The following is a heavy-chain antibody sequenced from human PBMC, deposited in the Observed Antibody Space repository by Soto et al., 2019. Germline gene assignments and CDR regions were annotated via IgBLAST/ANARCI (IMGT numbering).Heavy chain of an antibody. CDR3: ARGDSSRWYYYYGMDV. CDR1: GYTFTSYG. V-gene: IGHV1-18*01. J-gene: IGHJ6*02. CDR2: ISAYNGNT. Sequence: ASVKVSCKASGYTFTSYGISWVRQAPGQGLEWMGWISAYNGNTNYAQKLQGRVTMTTDTSTSTAYMELRSLRSDDTAVYYCARGDSSRWYYYYGMDVWGQGTTVTVSS. D-gene: IGHD6-13*01.